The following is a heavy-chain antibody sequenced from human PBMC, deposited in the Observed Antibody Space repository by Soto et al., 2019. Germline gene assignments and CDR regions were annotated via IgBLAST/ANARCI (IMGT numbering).Heavy chain of an antibody. J-gene: IGHJ4*02. CDR3: ASSRGSYYDSSGYTNFDY. Sequence: QVQLVQSGAEVKKPGSSVKVSCKASGGTLSSYAISWVRQAPGQGLEWMGGIIPIFGTANYAQKFQGRVTITADESTSTAYMELSSLRSEDTAVYYCASSRGSYYDSSGYTNFDYWGQGTLVTVSS. V-gene: IGHV1-69*12. CDR1: GGTLSSYA. CDR2: IIPIFGTA. D-gene: IGHD3-22*01.